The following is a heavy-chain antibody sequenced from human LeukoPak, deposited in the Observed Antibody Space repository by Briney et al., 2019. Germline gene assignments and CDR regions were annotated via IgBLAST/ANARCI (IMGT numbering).Heavy chain of an antibody. CDR2: IYSGGST. Sequence: PGGSLRLSCAASGFTVSSNYMSWVRQAPGKGLEWVSVIYSGGSTYYADSVKGRFTISRDNSKNTLYLQMNSLRAEDTAVYYCAKDHFSRPRSEDYWGQGTLVTVSS. J-gene: IGHJ4*02. D-gene: IGHD2/OR15-2a*01. V-gene: IGHV3-66*01. CDR1: GFTVSSNY. CDR3: AKDHFSRPRSEDY.